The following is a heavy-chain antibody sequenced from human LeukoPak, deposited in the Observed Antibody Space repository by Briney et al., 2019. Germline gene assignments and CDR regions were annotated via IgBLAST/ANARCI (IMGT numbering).Heavy chain of an antibody. CDR2: IYYSGST. D-gene: IGHD3-10*01. V-gene: IGHV4-31*03. J-gene: IGHJ4*02. CDR3: ARGRRELKYGPDY. Sequence: PSETLSLTCTVPGGSISSGGYYWSWIRQHPGKGLEWIGYIYYSGSTYYNPSLKSRVTISVDTSKNQFSLRLSSVTAADTAVYYCARGRRELKYGPDYWGQGTLVTVSS. CDR1: GGSISSGGYY.